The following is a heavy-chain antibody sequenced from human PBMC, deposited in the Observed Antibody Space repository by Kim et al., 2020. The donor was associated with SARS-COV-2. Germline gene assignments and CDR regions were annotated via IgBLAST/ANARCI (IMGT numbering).Heavy chain of an antibody. CDR2: ISDSSSSM. CDR3: ARLGRGENYYFAFDI. J-gene: IGHJ3*02. V-gene: IGHV3-48*02. CDR1: GFTFSTYS. D-gene: IGHD1-26*01. Sequence: GGSLRLSCAASGFTFSTYSMNWVRQAPGKGLEWVSYISDSSSSMYYADSVKGRFTISRDNAKNSLSLQMNSLRDEDTAVYYCARLGRGENYYFAFDIWGQGTMVTVSS.